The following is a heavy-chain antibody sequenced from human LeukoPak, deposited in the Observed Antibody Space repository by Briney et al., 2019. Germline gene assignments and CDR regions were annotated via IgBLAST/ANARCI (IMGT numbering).Heavy chain of an antibody. V-gene: IGHV4-4*09. D-gene: IGHD6-6*01. J-gene: IGHJ4*02. CDR2: IYTSGST. Sequence: SETLSLTCTVSGGSINSYSWTWIRQPPGKGLEWIGYIYTSGSTNYNPSLKSRVTITVDTSKNQFSLKLSSVTAAETAVYYCARHRVYSSSSIAFDYWGQGTLVTVSS. CDR3: ARHRVYSSSSIAFDY. CDR1: GGSINSYS.